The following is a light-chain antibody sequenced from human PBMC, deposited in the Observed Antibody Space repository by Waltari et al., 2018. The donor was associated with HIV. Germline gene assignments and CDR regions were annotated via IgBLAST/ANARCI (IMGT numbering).Light chain of an antibody. Sequence: QSALTQPASVSGSPGQSITISCTGTSSDVGGYNYVSWYQQHPGKVPKLMIYEVSNRPSGVSKRFSGSKSGNTASLTISGLQAEDEADYYCSSYTSSSVVVFGGGTKLTVL. V-gene: IGLV2-14*01. CDR3: SSYTSSSVVV. CDR1: SSDVGGYNY. J-gene: IGLJ2*01. CDR2: EVS.